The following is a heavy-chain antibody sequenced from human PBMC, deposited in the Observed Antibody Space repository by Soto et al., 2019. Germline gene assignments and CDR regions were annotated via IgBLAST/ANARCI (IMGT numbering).Heavy chain of an antibody. D-gene: IGHD4-4*01. CDR1: GYTFTSYY. Sequence: ASVKVSCKASGYTFTSYYMHWVRQAPGQGLEWMGIINPSGGSTSYAQKFQGRVTMTRDTSTSTVYMELSSLRAEDTAVYYCARSYSNYRYSYYGMDVWGQGTTVTVSS. CDR2: INPSGGST. CDR3: ARSYSNYRYSYYGMDV. V-gene: IGHV1-46*01. J-gene: IGHJ6*02.